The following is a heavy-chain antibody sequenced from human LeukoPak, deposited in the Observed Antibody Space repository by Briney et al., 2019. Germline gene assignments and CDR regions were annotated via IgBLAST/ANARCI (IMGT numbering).Heavy chain of an antibody. D-gene: IGHD3-3*01. CDR2: IYYSGST. V-gene: IGHV4-59*01. CDR3: ARVWLRFLGTDGYMDV. CDR1: GGSISSYY. Sequence: SETLSLTCTVSGGSISSYYWSWIRQPPGKGLEWIGYIYYSGSTNYNPSLKSRVTISVDTSKNQFSLKLSSVTAAGTAVYYCARVWLRFLGTDGYMDVWGKGTTVTVSS. J-gene: IGHJ6*03.